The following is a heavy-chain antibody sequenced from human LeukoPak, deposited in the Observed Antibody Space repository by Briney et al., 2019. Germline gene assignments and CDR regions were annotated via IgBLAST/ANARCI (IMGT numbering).Heavy chain of an antibody. J-gene: IGHJ3*02. CDR1: GYTFTSYY. V-gene: IGHV1-46*01. D-gene: IGHD2-15*01. CDR3: ARTHCSGGSCRLDAFDI. Sequence: VASVKVSCKASGYTFTSYYMHWVRQAPGQGLEWMGIINPSGGSTSYAQKFQGRVTMTRDMSTSTVYMELSSLRSEDTAVYYCARTHCSGGSCRLDAFDIWGRGTMVTVSS. CDR2: INPSGGST.